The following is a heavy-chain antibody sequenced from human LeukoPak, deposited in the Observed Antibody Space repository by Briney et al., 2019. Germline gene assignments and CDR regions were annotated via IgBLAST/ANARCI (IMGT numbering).Heavy chain of an antibody. D-gene: IGHD5-12*01. Sequence: GGSLRLSCGASGFTFSSYWMHWVRQVPGKGLVWVSRINSDGIITNYADSVKGRFTISRDNAKNTLYLQMNSLRVEDTAVYYCARVWLPGWGQGTLVTVSS. CDR1: GFTFSSYW. J-gene: IGHJ4*02. V-gene: IGHV3-74*01. CDR3: ARVWLPG. CDR2: INSDGIIT.